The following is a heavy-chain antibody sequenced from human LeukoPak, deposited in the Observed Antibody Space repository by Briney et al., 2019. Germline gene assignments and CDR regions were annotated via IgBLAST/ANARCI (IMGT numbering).Heavy chain of an antibody. CDR1: GVTFSSYV. Sequence: PGGSLRLSCEASGVTFSSYVMSWVHQAPGKGPEWVPGISGSGGGTYYADSVKGRFAISRDNSKNTLYLQMNSLRAEDTAVYYCVQEGPRGLAFDIWGQGTKVTVSS. V-gene: IGHV3-23*01. CDR3: VQEGPRGLAFDI. CDR2: ISGSGGGT. J-gene: IGHJ3*02.